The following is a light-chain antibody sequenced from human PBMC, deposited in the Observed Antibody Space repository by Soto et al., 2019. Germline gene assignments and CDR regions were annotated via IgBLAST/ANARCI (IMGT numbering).Light chain of an antibody. V-gene: IGKV3-11*01. Sequence: ELMLIQSAATLALSPGGIANNSCRASQSVGSYLAWYQHKPGQAPRLLISDASNRATGIPARFSGSGSETDFNLTISSLEPEDSAVYYFQQRSNWPSLTFGGGTKVDIK. CDR2: DAS. J-gene: IGKJ4*01. CDR3: QQRSNWPSLT. CDR1: QSVGSY.